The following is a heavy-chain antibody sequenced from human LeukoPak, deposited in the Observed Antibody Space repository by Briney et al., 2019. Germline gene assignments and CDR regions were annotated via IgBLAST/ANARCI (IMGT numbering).Heavy chain of an antibody. CDR1: GFTFRSYA. Sequence: GGSLRLSCAASGFTFRSYAMSWVRQAPGKGLEWVSAIGGSGGITNYADSVRGRFTISRDNSNNTLYLQMSSLRAEDTAVYYCAKGLSSVPRYYFDYWGQGTLVTVSS. CDR2: IGGSGGIT. D-gene: IGHD3-10*01. V-gene: IGHV3-23*01. J-gene: IGHJ4*02. CDR3: AKGLSSVPRYYFDY.